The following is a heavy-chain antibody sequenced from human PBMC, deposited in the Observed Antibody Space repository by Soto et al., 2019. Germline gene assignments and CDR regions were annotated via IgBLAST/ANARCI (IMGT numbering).Heavy chain of an antibody. Sequence: PSETLSLTCAVSGGSISSGGYSWSWIRQPPGKGLEWIGYIYHSGSTYYNPSLKSRVTISVDRSKNQFSLKLSSVTAADTAVYYCARARECSGGSRYRDDAFDIWGQGTMVTVSS. CDR3: ARARECSGGSRYRDDAFDI. D-gene: IGHD2-15*01. CDR2: IYHSGST. V-gene: IGHV4-30-2*01. CDR1: GGSISSGGYS. J-gene: IGHJ3*02.